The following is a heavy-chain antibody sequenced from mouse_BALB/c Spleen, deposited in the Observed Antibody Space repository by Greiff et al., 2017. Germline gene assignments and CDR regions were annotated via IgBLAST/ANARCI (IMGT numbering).Heavy chain of an antibody. V-gene: IGHV3-8*02. D-gene: IGHD2-4*01. J-gene: IGHJ3*01. CDR3: ARSESTMITDFAY. Sequence: EVKLQESGPSLVKPSQTLSLTCSVTGDSITSGYWNWIRKFPGNKLEYMGYISYSGSTYYNPSLKSRISITRDTSKNQYYLQLNSVTTEDTATYYRARSESTMITDFAYWGQGTLVTVSA. CDR1: GDSITSGY. CDR2: ISYSGST.